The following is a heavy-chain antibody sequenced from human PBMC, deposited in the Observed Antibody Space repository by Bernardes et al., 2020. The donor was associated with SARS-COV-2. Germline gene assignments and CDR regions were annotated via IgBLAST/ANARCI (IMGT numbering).Heavy chain of an antibody. J-gene: IGHJ4*02. CDR2: ISSSGSTI. Sequence: GGSLRLSCAASGFTFSSSEMNWVRQAPGKGLEWVSYISSSGSTISYADSVKGRFTISRDNAKNSLYLQMNSLRAEDTAVYYCARSDDYDFWSGYYWYFDYWGQGTLVTVAS. V-gene: IGHV3-48*03. D-gene: IGHD3-3*01. CDR1: GFTFSSSE. CDR3: ARSDDYDFWSGYYWYFDY.